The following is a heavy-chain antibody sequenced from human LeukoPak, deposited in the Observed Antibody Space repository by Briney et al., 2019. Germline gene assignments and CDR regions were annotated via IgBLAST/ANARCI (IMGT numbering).Heavy chain of an antibody. D-gene: IGHD1-26*01. V-gene: IGHV4-39*07. Sequence: PSETLSLTCTVSGGSISSSTYYWDWIRQPPGKGLEWIGSIYYSGSTYYNPSLKSRVTISVDTSKNQFSLKLSSVTAADTAVYYCARGGVGATDYWGQGTLVTVSS. CDR2: IYYSGST. CDR1: GGSISSSTYY. J-gene: IGHJ4*02. CDR3: ARGGVGATDY.